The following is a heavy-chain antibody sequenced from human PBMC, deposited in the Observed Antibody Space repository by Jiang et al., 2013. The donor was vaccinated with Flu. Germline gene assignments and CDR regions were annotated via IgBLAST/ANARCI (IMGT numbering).Heavy chain of an antibody. V-gene: IGHV5-51*01. CDR3: ARLRWGALTNTGMDV. CDR1: GYTFTNYW. CDR2: IFPHDSDT. J-gene: IGHJ6*03. Sequence: GAEVKKPGESLKISCKGSGYTFTNYWIAWVRQMPGKGLEWMGIIFPHDSDTRYSPSFQGQVTISADKSISTAYLQWSSLKASDTAMYYCARLRWGALTNTGMDVWGKGPRSPSP. D-gene: IGHD3-16*01.